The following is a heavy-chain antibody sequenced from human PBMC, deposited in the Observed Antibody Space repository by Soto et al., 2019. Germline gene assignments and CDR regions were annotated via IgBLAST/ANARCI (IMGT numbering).Heavy chain of an antibody. V-gene: IGHV3-30*18. Sequence: QVQLVESGGGVVQPGRSLRLSCAASGFTFSSYGMHWVRQAPGKGLEWVAVISYDGSNKYYAHSVKDRFTISRDNSKNTLYRQMNSLRAEDTAVYYCAKDSKDNVGWFDPWGQGTLVTVSS. CDR3: AKDSKDNVGWFDP. J-gene: IGHJ5*02. CDR2: ISYDGSNK. CDR1: GFTFSSYG. D-gene: IGHD2-15*01.